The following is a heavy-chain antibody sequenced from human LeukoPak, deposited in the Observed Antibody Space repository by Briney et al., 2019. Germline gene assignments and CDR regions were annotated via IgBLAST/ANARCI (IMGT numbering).Heavy chain of an antibody. V-gene: IGHV3-21*01. CDR2: ISPDSNYI. J-gene: IGHJ4*02. CDR3: ARVGGFRIFDWLLYALDY. CDR1: NFTFRNYT. D-gene: IGHD3-9*01. Sequence: GGSLRLSCAASNFTFRNYTMNWVRQAPGKGLEWVSSISPDSNYIYYAESVKGRFTISRDNAKSSLFLQMNSLRADDTAVYFCARVGGFRIFDWLLYALDYWGQGTLVTVSS.